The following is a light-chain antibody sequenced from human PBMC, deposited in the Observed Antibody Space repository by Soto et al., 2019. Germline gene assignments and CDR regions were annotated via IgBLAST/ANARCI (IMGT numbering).Light chain of an antibody. J-gene: IGKJ5*01. Sequence: EIVLTQSPGTLSLSPRERATLSCRASQSVSTSHLAWYQQKPGQAPRLLIHGAFSRATGIPARFSGSGSGTDFTLTISCLEPEDFAVYCCQEYGSLPRTFGQGTLLEI. CDR2: GAF. V-gene: IGKV3-20*01. CDR1: QSVSTSH. CDR3: QEYGSLPRT.